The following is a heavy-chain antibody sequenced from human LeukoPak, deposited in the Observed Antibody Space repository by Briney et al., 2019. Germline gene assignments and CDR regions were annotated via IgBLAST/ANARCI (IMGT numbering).Heavy chain of an antibody. CDR3: ARVGSSGWYFGAFDI. D-gene: IGHD6-19*01. V-gene: IGHV7-4-1*02. J-gene: IGHJ3*02. CDR1: GYTFTSYA. Sequence: ASVKVSCKASGYTFTSYAMNWVRQAPGQGLEWMGWINTNTGNPTYAQGFTGRFVFSLDTSASTAYLQISSLKAEDTAVYYCARVGSSGWYFGAFDIWGQGTMATVSS. CDR2: INTNTGNP.